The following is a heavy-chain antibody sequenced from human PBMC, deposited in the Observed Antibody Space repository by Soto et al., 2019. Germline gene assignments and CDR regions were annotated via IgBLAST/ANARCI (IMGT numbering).Heavy chain of an antibody. D-gene: IGHD3-10*01. V-gene: IGHV5-10-1*01. J-gene: IGHJ6*02. CDR1: GYMFTNYW. CDR3: ARVAITLIRGSKVDFYSMDV. Sequence: GESLKISCQGSGYMFTNYWINWVRQVSGGGLEWLGRIDPSDSYTKYNPSFQGHVTISADKSTSTAYLQWSSLRASDTAVYFCARVAITLIRGSKVDFYSMDVWGQGTTVTVSS. CDR2: IDPSDSYT.